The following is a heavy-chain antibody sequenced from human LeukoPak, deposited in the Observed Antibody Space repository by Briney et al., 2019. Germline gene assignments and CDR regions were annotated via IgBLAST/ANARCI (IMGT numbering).Heavy chain of an antibody. V-gene: IGHV3-11*06. Sequence: GGSLRLSCAASGFTFSDYYMSWIRQAPGKGLEWVSYISSSSSYTNYADSVKGRFTISRDNAKNSLYLQMNSLRGEDTAVYYCARVVVSSSSDYFDYWGQGTLVIVSS. J-gene: IGHJ4*02. CDR1: GFTFSDYY. CDR3: ARVVVSSSSDYFDY. D-gene: IGHD6-6*01. CDR2: ISSSSSYT.